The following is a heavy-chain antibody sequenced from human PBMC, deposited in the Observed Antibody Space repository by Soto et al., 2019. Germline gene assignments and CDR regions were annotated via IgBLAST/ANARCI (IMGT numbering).Heavy chain of an antibody. J-gene: IGHJ6*02. V-gene: IGHV4-59*01. D-gene: IGHD3-10*01. Sequence: SETLSLTCTVSGGSISSYYWSWIRQPPGKGLEWIGYIYYSGSTNYNPSLKSRVTISVDTSKNQFSLKLSSVTAADTAVYYCASHMVRGVKNYYYYGMDVWGQGTTVTVSS. CDR2: IYYSGST. CDR3: ASHMVRGVKNYYYYGMDV. CDR1: GGSISSYY.